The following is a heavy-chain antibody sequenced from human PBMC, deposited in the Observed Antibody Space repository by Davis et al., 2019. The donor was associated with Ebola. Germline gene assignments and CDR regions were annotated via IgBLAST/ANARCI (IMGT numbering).Heavy chain of an antibody. Sequence: PSETLSLTCTVSGGSISSYYWSWIRQPPGKGLEWIGYIYYSGSTNYNPSLKSRVTISVDTSKNQFSLKLSSVTAADTAVYYCARGEITMVRGVISNWFDPWGQGTLVTVSS. V-gene: IGHV4-59*01. CDR2: IYYSGST. D-gene: IGHD3-10*01. CDR3: ARGEITMVRGVISNWFDP. CDR1: GGSISSYY. J-gene: IGHJ5*02.